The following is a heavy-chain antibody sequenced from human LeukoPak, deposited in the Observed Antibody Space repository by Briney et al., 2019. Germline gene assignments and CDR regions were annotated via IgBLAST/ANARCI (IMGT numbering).Heavy chain of an antibody. CDR2: ISAYNGNT. Sequence: ASVKVSCKASGYTFTGYYMHWVRQAPGQGLEWMGWISAYNGNTNYAQKLQGRVTMTTDTSTSTAYMELRSLRSDDTAVYYCARDIVVVVAATQGYWFDPWGQGTLVTVSS. CDR1: GYTFTGYY. V-gene: IGHV1-18*04. J-gene: IGHJ5*02. D-gene: IGHD2-15*01. CDR3: ARDIVVVVAATQGYWFDP.